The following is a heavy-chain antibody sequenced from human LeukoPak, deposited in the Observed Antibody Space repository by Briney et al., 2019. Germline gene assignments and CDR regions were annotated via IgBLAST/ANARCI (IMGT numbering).Heavy chain of an antibody. Sequence: GGSLRLSCAASGCTFSSYAMHWVRQAPGKGLEWVAVISYDGSNKYYADSVKGRFTISRDNSKNTLYLQMNSLRAEDTAVYYCATPRDVLRFLEWLFQHWGQGTLVTVSS. CDR2: ISYDGSNK. CDR3: ATPRDVLRFLEWLFQH. CDR1: GCTFSSYA. J-gene: IGHJ1*01. V-gene: IGHV3-30*04. D-gene: IGHD3-3*01.